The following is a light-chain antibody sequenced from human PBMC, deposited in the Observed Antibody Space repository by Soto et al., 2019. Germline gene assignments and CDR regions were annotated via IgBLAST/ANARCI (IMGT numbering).Light chain of an antibody. CDR1: SSDVGAYNY. V-gene: IGLV2-14*01. CDR3: ASYTRGGTDV. CDR2: EVN. Sequence: QSALTQPASVSGSPGQSITISCTGTSSDVGAYNYVSWYQQHPGKAPKFLIYEVNNRPSGVSDRFSGSKSGNTASLTISALQAEDEADYYCASYTRGGTDVFGIGTKVTVL. J-gene: IGLJ1*01.